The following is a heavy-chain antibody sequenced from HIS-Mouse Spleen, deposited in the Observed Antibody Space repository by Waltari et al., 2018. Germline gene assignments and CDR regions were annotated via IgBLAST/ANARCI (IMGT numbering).Heavy chain of an antibody. CDR3: ARDFHDFWSGYYGGDKKHDAFDI. Sequence: QVQLQESGPGLVKPSETLSLTCTVSGGSISSYYWSWIRQPAGKGLEWIGRIYTSGSTHYNPSLKSRVTRSVDTYKNQFSLKLSSVTAADTAVYYCARDFHDFWSGYYGGDKKHDAFDIWGQGTMVTVSS. D-gene: IGHD3-3*01. J-gene: IGHJ3*02. CDR2: IYTSGST. CDR1: GGSISSYY. V-gene: IGHV4-4*07.